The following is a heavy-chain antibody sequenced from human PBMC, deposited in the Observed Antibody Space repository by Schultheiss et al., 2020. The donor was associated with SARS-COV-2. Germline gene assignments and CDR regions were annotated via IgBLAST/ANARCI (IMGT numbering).Heavy chain of an antibody. D-gene: IGHD3-16*01. Sequence: GESLKISCAASGFSFSGSAIHWVRQASGKGLEWVGRIRSKAHNYGTAYGASVKGRFTISRDDSKNTAYLQMNSLKTEDTAVYYCTSAMVPFGGVIALDYWGQGTLVTVSS. CDR3: TSAMVPFGGVIALDY. CDR2: IRSKAHNYGT. CDR1: GFSFSGSA. V-gene: IGHV3-73*01. J-gene: IGHJ4*02.